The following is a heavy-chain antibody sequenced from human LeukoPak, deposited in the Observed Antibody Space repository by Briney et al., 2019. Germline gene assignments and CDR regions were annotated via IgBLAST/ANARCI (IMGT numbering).Heavy chain of an antibody. CDR1: GLTARSTS. CDR3: ASGPSLGGPFDY. J-gene: IGHJ4*02. Sequence: GGPLGLSCEAPGLTARSTSTSWARQAPGKGLGWVSVIYSGGSTYYADSVKGRFTISRDNSKNTLYLQMNSLRAEDTAVYYCASGPSLGGPFDYWGQGTLVTVSS. V-gene: IGHV3-53*01. CDR2: IYSGGST. D-gene: IGHD1-26*01.